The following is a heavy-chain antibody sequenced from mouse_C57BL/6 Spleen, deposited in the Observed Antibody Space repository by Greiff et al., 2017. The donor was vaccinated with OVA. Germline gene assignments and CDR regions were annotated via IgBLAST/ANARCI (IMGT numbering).Heavy chain of an antibody. CDR2: IDPENGDT. V-gene: IGHV14-4*01. J-gene: IGHJ2*01. CDR3: TTGDVVAIRDY. CDR1: GFNIKDDY. D-gene: IGHD1-1*01. Sequence: EVQLQQSGAELVRPGASVKLSCTASGFNIKDDYMHWVKQRPEQGLEWIGWIDPENGDTEYASKFQGKATITADTSSNTAYLQLSSLTSEDTAVYYGTTGDVVAIRDYWGQGTTLTVSS.